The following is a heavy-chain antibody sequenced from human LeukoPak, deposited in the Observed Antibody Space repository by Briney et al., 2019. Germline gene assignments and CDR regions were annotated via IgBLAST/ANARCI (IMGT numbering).Heavy chain of an antibody. J-gene: IGHJ4*02. CDR3: SREDF. CDR2: IHPNSGAT. Sequence: ASVRVSCKASGYTFTDYYLHWVRQASGQGSEWMGWIHPNSGATTYAQKFQGRVSMTRDTSINTVFMELSRLTFDDTAVYYCSREDFWGQGTLVTVSS. CDR1: GYTFTDYY. V-gene: IGHV1-2*02.